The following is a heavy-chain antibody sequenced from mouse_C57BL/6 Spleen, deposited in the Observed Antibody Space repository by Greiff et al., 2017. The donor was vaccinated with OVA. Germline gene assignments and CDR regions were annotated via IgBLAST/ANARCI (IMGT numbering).Heavy chain of an antibody. Sequence: VQLVESGPGLVQPSQSLSITCTVSGFSLTSYGVHWVRQSPGKGLEWLGVIWRGGSTDYNAAFMSRLSITKDNSKSQVFFKMNSLQADDTAIYYCAKARTGTGYAMDYWGQGTSVTVSS. CDR2: IWRGGST. CDR3: AKARTGTGYAMDY. D-gene: IGHD4-1*01. J-gene: IGHJ4*01. CDR1: GFSLTSYG. V-gene: IGHV2-5*01.